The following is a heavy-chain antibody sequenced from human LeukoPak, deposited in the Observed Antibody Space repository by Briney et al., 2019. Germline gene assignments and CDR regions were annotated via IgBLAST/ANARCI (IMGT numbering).Heavy chain of an antibody. CDR1: GFTVSGNY. Sequence: PGGSLRLSCAASGFTVSGNYMSWVRQAPGKGLEWVSVVYSGGSTFYADSVKGRFTISRDNSKNTLYLQMNSLRVDDTAVYYCAREGRGSYYLDYWGQGTLVTVSS. J-gene: IGHJ4*02. CDR3: AREGRGSYYLDY. CDR2: VYSGGST. V-gene: IGHV3-66*01. D-gene: IGHD1-26*01.